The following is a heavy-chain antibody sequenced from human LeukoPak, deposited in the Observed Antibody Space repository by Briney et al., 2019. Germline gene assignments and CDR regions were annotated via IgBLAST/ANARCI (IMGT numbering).Heavy chain of an antibody. Sequence: GGSLRLSCAASGFTFSDYYMSWIRQAPGKGLEWVSYISSSGSTIYYVDSVKGRFTISRDNAKNSLVLQMNSLRAEDTAVYYCARDRYINGRFGEIGHWGQGTLVIVSS. CDR2: ISSSGSTI. D-gene: IGHD3-10*01. CDR1: GFTFSDYY. V-gene: IGHV3-11*04. J-gene: IGHJ1*01. CDR3: ARDRYINGRFGEIGH.